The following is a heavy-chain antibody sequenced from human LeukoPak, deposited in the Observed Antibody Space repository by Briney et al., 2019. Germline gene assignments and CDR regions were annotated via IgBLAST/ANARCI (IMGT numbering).Heavy chain of an antibody. D-gene: IGHD1-26*01. CDR3: AKVPDSGSDEGTEYYFAY. V-gene: IGHV3-30*18. J-gene: IGHJ4*02. Sequence: GRSLRLSCAASGFTFSSYGMHWVRQAPGKGLEWVAVISYDGSNKYYADSVKGRFTISRDNSKNTLYLQMNSLRADDTAVYSCAKVPDSGSDEGTEYYFAYWGQGTLVTVSS. CDR2: ISYDGSNK. CDR1: GFTFSSYG.